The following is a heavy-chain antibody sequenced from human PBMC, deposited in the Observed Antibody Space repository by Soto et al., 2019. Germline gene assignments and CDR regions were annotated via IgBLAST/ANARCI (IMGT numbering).Heavy chain of an antibody. D-gene: IGHD2-21*02. CDR3: AGAERTLVTSYTLAV. J-gene: IGHJ6*04. V-gene: IGHV4-34*01. CDR2: INHSGTI. CDR1: GESFSGYY. Sequence: SETLSLTCAVYGESFSGYYWTWIRQPPGKGLEWIGEINHSGTINFNPSLKSRLTISLDTSKKHFSLKLSSVTDADTAAYYCAGAERTLVTSYTLAVWGKGPMVTGSS.